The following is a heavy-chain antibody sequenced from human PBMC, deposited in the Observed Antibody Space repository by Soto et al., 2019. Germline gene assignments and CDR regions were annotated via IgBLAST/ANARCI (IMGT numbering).Heavy chain of an antibody. CDR3: ARGKWADRFAN. V-gene: IGHV4-34*01. CDR1: GESLNYYY. J-gene: IGHJ5*02. D-gene: IGHD1-26*01. Sequence: HVQLQQWGAGLLKPSDTLSLTCAVYGESLNYYYWSWIRQAPGKGLEWIGEFYQGGSTHYNPSVKGRVTISVDMSSQQFSLKLPSVTAADTATYYCARGKWADRFANWGQGTLVTVSS. CDR2: FYQGGST.